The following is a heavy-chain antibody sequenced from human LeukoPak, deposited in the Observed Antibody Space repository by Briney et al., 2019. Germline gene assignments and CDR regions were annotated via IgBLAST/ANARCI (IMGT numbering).Heavy chain of an antibody. CDR2: IYYSGST. J-gene: IGHJ4*02. CDR3: ARRRDGYNSMAYYFDY. V-gene: IGHV4-39*01. CDR1: GGSIGSSSYY. Sequence: PSETLSLTCTVSGGSIGSSSYYWGWIRQPPGKGLEWIGSIYYSGSTYYNPPLKSRVTISVDTSKNQFSLKLSSVTAADTAAYYCARRRDGYNSMAYYFDYWGQGTLVTVSS. D-gene: IGHD5-24*01.